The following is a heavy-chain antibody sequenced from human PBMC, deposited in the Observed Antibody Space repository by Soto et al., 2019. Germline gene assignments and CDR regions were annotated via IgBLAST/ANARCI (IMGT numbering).Heavy chain of an antibody. Sequence: ASVKVSCKASGHTFTGYYMHWVRQAPGQGLEWMGWINPNTGGTNYAQKFQGRVPMTRDTSISTAYMELSRLRSDDTAVYYCARGPLSEYYFDYWGQGTLVTVSS. J-gene: IGHJ4*02. CDR1: GHTFTGYY. CDR3: ARGPLSEYYFDY. CDR2: INPNTGGT. V-gene: IGHV1-2*02.